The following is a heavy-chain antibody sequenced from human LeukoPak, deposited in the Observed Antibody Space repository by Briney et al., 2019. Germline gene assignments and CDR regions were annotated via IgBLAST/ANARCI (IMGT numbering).Heavy chain of an antibody. CDR2: ISTSGSSI. D-gene: IGHD4-17*01. J-gene: IGHJ6*03. V-gene: IGHV3-48*03. CDR3: ARDATTGLGTVYMDV. Sequence: PGGSLRLSCAASGFTFSTYEINWVRQAPGKGLEWLSHISTSGSSIHYADSVKGRFTISRDNAKNSLYLQMNSLRVEDTAVYYCARDATTGLGTVYMDVWGKGTTVTISS. CDR1: GFTFSTYE.